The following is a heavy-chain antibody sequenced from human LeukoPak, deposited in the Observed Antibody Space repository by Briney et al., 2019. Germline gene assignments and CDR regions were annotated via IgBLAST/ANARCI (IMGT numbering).Heavy chain of an antibody. CDR2: IIPIFGTA. Sequence: GSSVKVSCKASGGTFSSYAISWARQAPGQGLEWMGGIIPIFGTANYAQKFQGRVTITTDESTSTAYMELSSLRSEDTAVYYCARDRRPGITGTFWEWGQGTLVTVSS. D-gene: IGHD1-7*01. CDR3: ARDRRPGITGTFWE. CDR1: GGTFSSYA. V-gene: IGHV1-69*05. J-gene: IGHJ4*02.